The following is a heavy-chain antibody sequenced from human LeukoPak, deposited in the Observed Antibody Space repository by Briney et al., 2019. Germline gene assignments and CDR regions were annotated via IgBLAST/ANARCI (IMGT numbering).Heavy chain of an antibody. CDR1: GGSISSGGYY. CDR2: IYYSGST. CDR3: ARLAAEKYYYYYMDV. D-gene: IGHD2-15*01. V-gene: IGHV4-31*03. J-gene: IGHJ6*03. Sequence: SETLSLTCTVSGGSISSGGYYWSWIRQHPGKGLEWIGYIYYSGSTYYNPSLKSRVTISVDTSKNQFSLELSSVTAADTAVYYCARLAAEKYYYYYMDVWGKGTTVTVSS.